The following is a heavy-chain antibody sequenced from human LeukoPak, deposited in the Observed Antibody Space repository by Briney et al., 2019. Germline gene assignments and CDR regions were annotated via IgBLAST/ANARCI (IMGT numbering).Heavy chain of an antibody. CDR1: GYTFSSYG. CDR2: ISGYNDNT. CDR3: ARDWYCSGGSCYDCFDP. Sequence: ASVKVSCKASGYTFSSYGISWVRQAPGQGLEWMGWISGYNDNTKYAQKLQGRGTMTTDTSTSTAYMELRSLRTDDTAVYYCARDWYCSGGSCYDCFDPWGQGTLVTVSS. J-gene: IGHJ5*02. D-gene: IGHD2-15*01. V-gene: IGHV1-18*01.